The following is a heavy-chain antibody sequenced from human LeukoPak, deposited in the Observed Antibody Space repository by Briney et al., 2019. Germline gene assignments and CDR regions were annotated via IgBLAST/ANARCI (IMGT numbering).Heavy chain of an antibody. J-gene: IGHJ2*01. CDR2: ISSSGSTI. CDR3: ARAEADYDILPRYFDL. Sequence: GESLRLSCAASGFTFSDYYMSWISQATGKGLEWVSYISSSGSTIYYADSVKGRFTISRDNAKNSLYLQMNSLRAEDKAVYYCARAEADYDILPRYFDLWGRGTLVTVSS. CDR1: GFTFSDYY. V-gene: IGHV3-11*01. D-gene: IGHD3-9*01.